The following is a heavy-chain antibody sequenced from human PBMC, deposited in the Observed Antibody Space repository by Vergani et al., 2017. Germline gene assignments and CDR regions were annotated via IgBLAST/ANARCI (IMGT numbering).Heavy chain of an antibody. D-gene: IGHD3-22*01. CDR2: ISSSSSTI. Sequence: VQLQESGPGLVKPSETLSLTCTVSGGSISSYSMNWVRQAPGKGLEWVSYISSSSSTIYYADSVKGRFTISRDNAKNSLYLQMNSLRAEDTAVYYCARFDYYDSSGYYPLYGMDVWGQGTTVTVSS. CDR3: ARFDYYDSSGYYPLYGMDV. V-gene: IGHV3-48*01. CDR1: GGSISSYS. J-gene: IGHJ6*02.